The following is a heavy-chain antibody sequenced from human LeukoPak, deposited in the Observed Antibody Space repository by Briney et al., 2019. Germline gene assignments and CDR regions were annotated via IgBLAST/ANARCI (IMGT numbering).Heavy chain of an antibody. D-gene: IGHD3-9*01. V-gene: IGHV3-30*18. CDR2: ISYDGSNK. J-gene: IGHJ4*02. CDR1: GFTFSSYG. Sequence: GGSLRLSCAASGFTFSSYGMHWVRQAPGKGLEWVAVISYDGSNKYYADSVKGRFTISRDNSKNTLYLQMNSLRAEDTAVYYCAKLSPYYDILTGYYIGDYWGQGTLVTVSS. CDR3: AKLSPYYDILTGYYIGDY.